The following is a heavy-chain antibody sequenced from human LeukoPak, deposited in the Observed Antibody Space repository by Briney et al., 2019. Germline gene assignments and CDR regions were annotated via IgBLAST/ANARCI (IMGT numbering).Heavy chain of an antibody. CDR2: IKRDGSEK. V-gene: IGHV3-7*01. CDR3: ARDRNTFGVDY. CDR1: GFTFSSYW. J-gene: IGHJ4*02. D-gene: IGHD3-10*01. Sequence: GGSLRLSCAASGFTFSSYWMNWVRQAPGKGLEWVANIKRDGSEKYYVDSVKGRFTISRDNAKNSLYLQMNSLRAEDTAVYYCARDRNTFGVDYWGQGTLVTVSS.